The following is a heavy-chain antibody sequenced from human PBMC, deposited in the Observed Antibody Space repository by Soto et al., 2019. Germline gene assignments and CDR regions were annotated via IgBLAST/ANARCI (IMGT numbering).Heavy chain of an antibody. Sequence: DVQLVESGGGLVQPGGSLRLSCAISGFNFGHYSMNWARQAPGKGLEWVSYITGSSSTIFYADSVKGRFTISRDNAKNSMFLQMNSLRDEDTAVYYCARDNGMAGSFDPWGQGTLVTVSS. CDR3: ARDNGMAGSFDP. J-gene: IGHJ5*02. CDR1: GFNFGHYS. V-gene: IGHV3-48*02. CDR2: ITGSSSTI. D-gene: IGHD2-8*01.